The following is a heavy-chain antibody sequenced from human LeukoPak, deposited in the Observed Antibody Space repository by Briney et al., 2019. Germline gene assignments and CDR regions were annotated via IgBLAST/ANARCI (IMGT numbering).Heavy chain of an antibody. CDR1: GGSISSGGYY. CDR3: ARGAYYSSSGSYYNLDQ. V-gene: IGHV4-31*03. CDR2: IFYSGST. D-gene: IGHD3-10*01. J-gene: IGHJ4*02. Sequence: SETLSLTCTVSGGSISSGGYYWTWIRQHPGKGLEWLGYIFYSGSTYYNPSLKSRFTISLDTSKNQLSLKLSSVTAADTAVYYCARGAYYSSSGSYYNLDQWGQGTLVTVSS.